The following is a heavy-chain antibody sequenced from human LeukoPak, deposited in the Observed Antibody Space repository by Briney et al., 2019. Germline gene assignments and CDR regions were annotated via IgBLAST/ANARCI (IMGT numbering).Heavy chain of an antibody. V-gene: IGHV3-23*01. CDR2: ISGSGGST. Sequence: GGSLRLSCAASGFTFSSYAMSWVRQAPGKGLEWVSAISGSGGSTYYAGSVKGRFTISRDNSKNTLYLQMNSLRAEDTAVYYCAKDHCGGDCYTFDYWGQGTLVTVSS. CDR3: AKDHCGGDCYTFDY. J-gene: IGHJ4*02. CDR1: GFTFSSYA. D-gene: IGHD2-21*02.